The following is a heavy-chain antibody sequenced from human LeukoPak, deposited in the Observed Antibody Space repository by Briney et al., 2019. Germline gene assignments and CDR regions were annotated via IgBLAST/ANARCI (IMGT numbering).Heavy chain of an antibody. CDR2: ISAYNGNT. CDR3: ARDSSSWYYRPIDY. J-gene: IGHJ4*02. V-gene: IGHV1-18*01. Sequence: ASVKLSFTASGYTFTSYGISWVRQSPGQGLEWMGWISAYNGNTNYAQKLQGRVTMTTDTSTSTAYMELRSLRSDDTAVYYCARDSSSWYYRPIDYWGQGTLVTVSS. D-gene: IGHD6-13*01. CDR1: GYTFTSYG.